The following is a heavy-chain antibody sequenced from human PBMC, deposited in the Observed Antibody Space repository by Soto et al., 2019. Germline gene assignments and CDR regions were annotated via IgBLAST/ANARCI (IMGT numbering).Heavy chain of an antibody. Sequence: SVKVSCKASGGTFSSYAISWVRQAPGQGLEWMGGIIPIFGTANYAQKFQGRVTITADESTSTAYMELSSLRSEDTAVYYCAREPTYYYDSSGYYLDYWGQGTLVTVSS. CDR2: IIPIFGTA. CDR3: AREPTYYYDSSGYYLDY. D-gene: IGHD3-22*01. V-gene: IGHV1-69*13. J-gene: IGHJ4*02. CDR1: GGTFSSYA.